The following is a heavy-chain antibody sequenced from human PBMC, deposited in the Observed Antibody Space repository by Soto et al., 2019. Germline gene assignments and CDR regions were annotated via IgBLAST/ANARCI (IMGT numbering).Heavy chain of an antibody. CDR2: IYNDGSYT. V-gene: IGHV3-74*01. CDR1: GFIFKMYW. Sequence: EVQLVESGGGLVPPGGSVRLSCAASGFIFKMYWMHWVRQTPGKGLVWISRIYNDGSYTDYADSVKGRFTTSRDNVNVTLYLQMNNLRAEDSGLYYCTRGPRPISTGTGAYWGQGTQVTVSS. J-gene: IGHJ4*02. CDR3: TRGPRPISTGTGAY. D-gene: IGHD3-10*01.